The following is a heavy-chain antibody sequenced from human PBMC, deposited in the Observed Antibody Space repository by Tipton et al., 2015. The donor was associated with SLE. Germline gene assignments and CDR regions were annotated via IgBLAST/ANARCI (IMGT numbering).Heavy chain of an antibody. Sequence: QLVQSGPEVKKPGASVKVSCKASGYTFTSYYMHWVRQAPGQGLEWMGIINPSGGSTSCAQKFQGRVTMTRDTSTSTVYMELSSLRSEDTAVYYCASHPGYCSSTSCYPLGYWGQGTLVTVSS. J-gene: IGHJ4*02. V-gene: IGHV1-46*01. D-gene: IGHD2-2*01. CDR1: GYTFTSYY. CDR2: INPSGGST. CDR3: ASHPGYCSSTSCYPLGY.